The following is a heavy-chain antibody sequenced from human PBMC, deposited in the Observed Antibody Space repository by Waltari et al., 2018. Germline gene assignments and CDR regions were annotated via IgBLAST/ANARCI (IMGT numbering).Heavy chain of an antibody. CDR3: AGDRAIGLFFDY. Sequence: QVQLQESGQGLVKPSGTLSLTCAVSGDSISGNYWWSWVRQSPEKGLECIGQVHHSGKTHYNPSLQSRVTISVDKPKNQFSLNLNSMTAADTAVYYCAGDRAIGLFFDYWGRGTLVTVSS. D-gene: IGHD2-2*01. V-gene: IGHV4-4*02. CDR1: GDSISGNYW. CDR2: VHHSGKT. J-gene: IGHJ4*02.